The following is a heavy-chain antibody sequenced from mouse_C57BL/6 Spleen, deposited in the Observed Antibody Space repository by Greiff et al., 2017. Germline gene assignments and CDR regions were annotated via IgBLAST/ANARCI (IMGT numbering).Heavy chain of an antibody. CDR2: IYPGDGDT. D-gene: IGHD3-2*02. Sequence: VQLQQSGPELVKPGASVKISCKASGYAFSSSWMNWVKQRPGKGLEWIGRIYPGDGDTNYNGKFKGKATLTADKSSRTAYMQLSSLTSEDAAVYFCARDSSGRYFDYWGQGTTLTVSS. CDR3: ARDSSGRYFDY. V-gene: IGHV1-82*01. J-gene: IGHJ2*01. CDR1: GYAFSSSW.